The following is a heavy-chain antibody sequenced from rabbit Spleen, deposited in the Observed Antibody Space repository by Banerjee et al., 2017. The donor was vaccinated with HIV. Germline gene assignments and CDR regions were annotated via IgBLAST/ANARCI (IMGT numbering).Heavy chain of an antibody. J-gene: IGHJ4*01. CDR3: ARGGLVKLLMVPYFNL. V-gene: IGHV1S47*01. CDR1: GFDFSTNG. Sequence: QQQLEESGGGLVKPEGSLTLTCKASGFDFSTNGMCWVRQAPGKGLELIACLYNGGDTTYYADWVNGRFTVSRKNTQNTVDLKMTSLTDADTATYFCARGGLVKLLMVPYFNLWGQGTLVTVS. D-gene: IGHD6-1*01. CDR2: LYNGGDTT.